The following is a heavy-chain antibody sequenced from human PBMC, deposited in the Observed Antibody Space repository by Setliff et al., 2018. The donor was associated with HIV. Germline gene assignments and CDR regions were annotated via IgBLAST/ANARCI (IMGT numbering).Heavy chain of an antibody. V-gene: IGHV3-74*01. CDR1: GFTLSDHW. Sequence: GGSLRLSCAASGFTLSDHWMNWVRQAPGKGLVWVSNINDDGSTTNYADSVKGRFTISRDNSKNTLYLQMSSLRAEDTAVYYCVKGGRYSADPLDYWGQGTLVTVSS. CDR2: INDDGSTT. CDR3: VKGGRYSADPLDY. D-gene: IGHD1-26*01. J-gene: IGHJ4*02.